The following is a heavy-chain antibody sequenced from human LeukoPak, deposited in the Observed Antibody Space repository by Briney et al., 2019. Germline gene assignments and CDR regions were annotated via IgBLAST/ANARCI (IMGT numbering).Heavy chain of an antibody. CDR1: GYTFTCYY. Sequence: GASVKVSCKASGYTFTCYYMHWVRQAPGQGLEWMGWINPNSGGTNYAQKFQGRVTMTRDTSISTAYMELSRLRSDDTAVYYCARVAGGFYCSGGSCYSIDYGMDVWGQGTTVTVSS. CDR2: INPNSGGT. D-gene: IGHD2-15*01. CDR3: ARVAGGFYCSGGSCYSIDYGMDV. V-gene: IGHV1-2*02. J-gene: IGHJ6*02.